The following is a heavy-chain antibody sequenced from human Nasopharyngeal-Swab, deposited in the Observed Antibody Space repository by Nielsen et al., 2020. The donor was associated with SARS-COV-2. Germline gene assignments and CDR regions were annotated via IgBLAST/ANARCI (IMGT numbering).Heavy chain of an antibody. CDR1: GFTLSDYD. Sequence: GESLKISCAASGFTLSDYDTDWIRRPPGKRMESVSYISKSGDIINFADSVKGRFTISRDNARNSLYLQMNRLRADDTGLYYCARNVSGDLDVWGQGTLVTVS. CDR3: ARNVSGDLDV. D-gene: IGHD4-17*01. J-gene: IGHJ4*02. CDR2: ISKSGDII. V-gene: IGHV3-11*01.